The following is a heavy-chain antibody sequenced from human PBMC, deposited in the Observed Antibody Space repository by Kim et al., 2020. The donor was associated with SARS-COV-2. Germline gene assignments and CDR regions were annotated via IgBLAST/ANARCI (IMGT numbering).Heavy chain of an antibody. J-gene: IGHJ4*02. CDR3: ARQVGGVRFDY. CDR2: IYYTGST. CDR1: GGSISHYY. Sequence: SETLSLTCTVSGGSISHYYWSWIRQTPGKGLECIAYIYYTGSTYYNPSLKSRVTISVDTSTNQFSLSLSSVTAADTAVYYCARQVGGVRFDYWGQGILVT. V-gene: IGHV4-59*08. D-gene: IGHD1-26*01.